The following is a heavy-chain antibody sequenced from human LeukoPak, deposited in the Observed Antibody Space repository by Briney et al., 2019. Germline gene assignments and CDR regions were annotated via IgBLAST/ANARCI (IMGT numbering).Heavy chain of an antibody. CDR3: SRAGYTYGTLYF. CDR1: GFTFSAFW. Sequence: GGSLRLSCAASGFTFSAFWMSWVRQAPGKGLERVADIKQDGGEKNYVDSVKGRFTISRDNAKNSLYLQMNYLRVEDSAVYYCSRAGYTYGTLYFWGQGALVTVSS. J-gene: IGHJ4*02. D-gene: IGHD5-18*01. CDR2: IKQDGGEK. V-gene: IGHV3-7*01.